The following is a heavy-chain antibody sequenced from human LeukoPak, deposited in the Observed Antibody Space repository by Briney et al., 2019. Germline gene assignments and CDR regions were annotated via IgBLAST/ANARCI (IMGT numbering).Heavy chain of an antibody. D-gene: IGHD6-13*01. CDR3: ARDGRRIAAAGWFDP. J-gene: IGHJ5*02. CDR1: GFTFSSYS. V-gene: IGHV3-21*01. Sequence: GGSLRLSCAASGFTFSSYSMNWVRQAPGKGLEWVSSISSSSSYIYYADSVKGRFTISRGNAKNSLYLQMNSLRAEDTAVYYCARDGRRIAAAGWFDPWGQGTLVTVSS. CDR2: ISSSSSYI.